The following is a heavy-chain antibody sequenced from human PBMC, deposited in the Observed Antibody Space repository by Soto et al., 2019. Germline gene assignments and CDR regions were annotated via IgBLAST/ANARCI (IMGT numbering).Heavy chain of an antibody. V-gene: IGHV1-2*06. J-gene: IGHJ4*02. CDR1: GYRFTTFY. D-gene: IGHD5-18*01. CDR2: MNVDTGGT. CDR3: ARDGHLVLRGYSFGFDF. Sequence: QVQLVQSGAEVKKPGASVRVSCKASGYRFTTFYFHWVRQAPGQGLEWMGRMNVDTGGTTDAQKFQGRITMSMDPSISTASMEVTNVKSDDTAIYYCARDGHLVLRGYSFGFDFWGQGARVTVSS.